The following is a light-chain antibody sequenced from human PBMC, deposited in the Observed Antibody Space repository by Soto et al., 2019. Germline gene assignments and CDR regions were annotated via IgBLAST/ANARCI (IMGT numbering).Light chain of an antibody. V-gene: IGKV1-39*01. CDR3: QQSYSNPLT. J-gene: IGKJ5*01. Sequence: IHMTQSPSSLSASVGNIFTITCRASHNINKYLNWYQQKQGKAPKLLIYAASSLQSGVPSRLSGSGSGTDLTITISSMQTEDFATYYCQQSYSNPLTFGQGTRLEIK. CDR2: AAS. CDR1: HNINKY.